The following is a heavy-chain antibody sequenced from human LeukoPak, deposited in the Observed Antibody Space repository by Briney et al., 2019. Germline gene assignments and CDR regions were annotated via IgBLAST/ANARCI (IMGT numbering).Heavy chain of an antibody. CDR1: GYSFTSYW. CDR2: IYPGDSDT. CDR3: ASTYCGGDCNGDAFDI. V-gene: IGHV5-51*01. Sequence: GESLKISCKGSGYSFTSYWIGWVRQMPGKGLEWMGIIYPGDSDTRYSPSFQGQVTISADKSISTAYLQWSSLKASDTAMYYCASTYCGGDCNGDAFDIWGQGTMVTVSS. D-gene: IGHD2-21*02. J-gene: IGHJ3*02.